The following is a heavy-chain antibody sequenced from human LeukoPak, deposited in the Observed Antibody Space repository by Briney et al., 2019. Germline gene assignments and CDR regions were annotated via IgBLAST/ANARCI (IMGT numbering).Heavy chain of an antibody. CDR3: ARDGWELGDY. Sequence: SETLSLTCAVYGGSFSGNYWGWIRQPPGKGLEWIGSIYYSGITHYNASLKSRVTISVDMSKNQFSLKLSSVTAADTAVYYCARDGWELGDYWGQGTLVTVSS. D-gene: IGHD1-26*01. J-gene: IGHJ4*02. V-gene: IGHV4-34*01. CDR1: GGSFSGNY. CDR2: IYYSGIT.